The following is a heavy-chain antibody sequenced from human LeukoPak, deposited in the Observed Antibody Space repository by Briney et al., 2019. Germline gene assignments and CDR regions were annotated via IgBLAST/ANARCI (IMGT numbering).Heavy chain of an antibody. CDR2: IYYRGST. J-gene: IGHJ4*02. CDR1: GGSISTYY. V-gene: IGHV4-59*01. D-gene: IGHD5-18*01. Sequence: SETLSLTCTVSGGSISTYYWSWIRQPPAKGLEWIGYIYYRGSTNYNPSLKSRVTISVDTSKNQFSLKLRSVTAADTAVYYCARGDAAMNLVRNWGQGTLVTVSS. CDR3: ARGDAAMNLVRN.